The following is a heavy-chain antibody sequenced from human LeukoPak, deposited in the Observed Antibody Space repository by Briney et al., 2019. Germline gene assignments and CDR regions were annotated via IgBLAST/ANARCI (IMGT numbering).Heavy chain of an antibody. CDR3: AFPWGSGWFYSDC. CDR1: GFTFGDHH. D-gene: IGHD6-19*01. V-gene: IGHV3-11*01. Sequence: PGGSLRLSCAASGFTFGDHHMSWIRQAPGKGLEWVSHISSSGDTVYYADSVEGRFTISRDNAKNSLFLQMNSLRTEDTAVYYCAFPWGSGWFYSDCWGQGTLVTVSS. J-gene: IGHJ4*01. CDR2: ISSSGDTV.